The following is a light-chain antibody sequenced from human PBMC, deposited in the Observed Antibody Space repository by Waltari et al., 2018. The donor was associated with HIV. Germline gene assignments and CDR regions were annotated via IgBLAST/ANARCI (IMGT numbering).Light chain of an antibody. CDR2: GAS. V-gene: IGKV3-20*01. CDR1: QSISSSY. Sequence: EIVLTQSPGTLSLSPGERATLSCRASQSISSSYLAWYQQKAGQAPRLLIYGASSRATGIPDRFSGSGSGTDFTLTISRLEPEDFAVYHCHHYGSSFGAGTKVVIK. CDR3: HHYGSS. J-gene: IGKJ4*01.